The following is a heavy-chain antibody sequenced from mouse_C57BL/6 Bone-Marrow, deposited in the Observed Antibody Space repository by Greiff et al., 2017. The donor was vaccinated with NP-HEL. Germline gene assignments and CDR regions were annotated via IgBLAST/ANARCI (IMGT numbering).Heavy chain of an antibody. V-gene: IGHV5-16*01. CDR3: AREGGLRRRTYAMDY. J-gene: IGHJ4*01. D-gene: IGHD2-4*01. CDR1: GFTFSDYY. CDR2: INYDGSST. Sequence: EVKLMESEGGLVQPGSSMKLSCTASGFTFSDYYMAWVRQVPEKGLEWVANINYDGSSTYYLDSLKSRFIISRDNAKNTLYLRMRSLKSEDTATYYCAREGGLRRRTYAMDYWGQGTSVTVSS.